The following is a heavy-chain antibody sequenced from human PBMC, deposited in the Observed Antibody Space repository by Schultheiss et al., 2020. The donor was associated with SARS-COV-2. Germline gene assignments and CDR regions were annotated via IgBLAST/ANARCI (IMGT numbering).Heavy chain of an antibody. CDR2: IYYSGST. CDR1: GGSISSGGYY. J-gene: IGHJ5*02. Sequence: SETLSLTCTVSGGSISSGGYYWSWIRQHPGKGLEWIGYIYYSGSTYYNPSLKSLVTISVDTSKNQFSLKLSSVTAADTAVYYCARGLSLRNSWFDPWGQGTLVTVSS. V-gene: IGHV4-31*01. CDR3: ARGLSLRNSWFDP. D-gene: IGHD2-21*02.